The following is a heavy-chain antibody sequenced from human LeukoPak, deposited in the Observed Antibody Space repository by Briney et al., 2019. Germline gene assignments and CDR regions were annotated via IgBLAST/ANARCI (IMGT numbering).Heavy chain of an antibody. D-gene: IGHD6-19*01. CDR2: ISGSDGST. CDR3: ARVQRGIAVALDY. V-gene: IGHV3-23*01. Sequence: GGSLRLSCAASGFSFSSFGMSWVRQAPGKGLEWVSRISGSDGSTDYADSVKGRFTISRDNVKNLLYLQMNSLRAEDTAGYHCARVQRGIAVALDYWGQGTLATVSS. J-gene: IGHJ4*02. CDR1: GFSFSSFG.